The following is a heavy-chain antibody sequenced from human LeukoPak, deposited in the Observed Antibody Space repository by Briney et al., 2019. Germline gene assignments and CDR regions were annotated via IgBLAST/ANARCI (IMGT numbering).Heavy chain of an antibody. V-gene: IGHV4-59*12. CDR3: ASVGTAPNYFDS. CDR1: GGSISSYY. D-gene: IGHD1-1*01. Sequence: TSETLSLTCTVSGGSISSYYWSWIRQPPGKGLEWIGSIYYSGSTYYNPSLKSRVTISLDTSKNQFSLKLSSVTAADTAVYYCASVGTAPNYFDSWGQGTLVTVSS. CDR2: IYYSGST. J-gene: IGHJ4*02.